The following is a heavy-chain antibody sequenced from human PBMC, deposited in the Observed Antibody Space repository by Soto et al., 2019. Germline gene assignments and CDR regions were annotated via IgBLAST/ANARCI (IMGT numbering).Heavy chain of an antibody. CDR3: AMFVVVPAAMPADAFDI. V-gene: IGHV3-48*01. CDR2: ISGSSSTI. D-gene: IGHD2-2*01. CDR1: GFTFSSYS. J-gene: IGHJ3*02. Sequence: GGSLRLSCAASGFTFSSYSMNWVRQAPGKGLEWVSYISGSSSTIYYADSVKGRFTISRDNSKNTLYLQMNSLRAEDTAVYYCAMFVVVPAAMPADAFDIWGQGTMVTVSS.